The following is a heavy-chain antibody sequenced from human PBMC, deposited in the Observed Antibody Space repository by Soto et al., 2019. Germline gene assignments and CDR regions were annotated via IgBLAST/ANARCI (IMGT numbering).Heavy chain of an antibody. CDR1: GGSFSGYY. Sequence: PSETLSLTCAVYGGSFSGYYWSWIRQPPGKGLEWIGEMNHSGSTNYNPSLKSRVTISVDTSKNQFSLKLSSVTAADTAVYYCARGGYDFWSGYNWFGAPGQGTLVPVSS. CDR2: MNHSGST. D-gene: IGHD3-3*01. V-gene: IGHV4-34*01. J-gene: IGHJ5*02. CDR3: ARGGYDFWSGYNWFGA.